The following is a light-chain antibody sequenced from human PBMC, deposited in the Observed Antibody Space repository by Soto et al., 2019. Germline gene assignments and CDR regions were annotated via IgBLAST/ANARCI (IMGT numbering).Light chain of an antibody. Sequence: QSVLTQPPSVSGSPGQSVTTSCTGTSSDVGSYNRLSWYQQPPGTAPKLIMYEVNTRPSGVSDRFSGSKSGSTASLTISGLQAEDEADYYCSLYISGSTYVFGTGTKVTVL. J-gene: IGLJ1*01. CDR1: SSDVGSYNR. CDR2: EVN. CDR3: SLYISGSTYV. V-gene: IGLV2-18*01.